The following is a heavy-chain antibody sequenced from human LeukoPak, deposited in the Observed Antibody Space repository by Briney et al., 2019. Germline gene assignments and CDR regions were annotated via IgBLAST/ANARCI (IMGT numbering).Heavy chain of an antibody. J-gene: IGHJ4*02. D-gene: IGHD2-8*01. V-gene: IGHV3-30-3*01. CDR3: ARVYLERLTSGYFDN. CDR1: GFTFSDYA. CDR2: ISDEGHQK. Sequence: GGSLRLSCAASGFTFSDYAMHWVRRGPGKGLEWVAVISDEGHQKYYGDSVKGRFTISRDNPKNTLYLQMNSLRDDDTAVYYCARVYLERLTSGYFDNWGQGTLVTVSP.